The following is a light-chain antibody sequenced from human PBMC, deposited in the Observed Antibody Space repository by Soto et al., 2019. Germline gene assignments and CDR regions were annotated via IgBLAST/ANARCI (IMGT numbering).Light chain of an antibody. CDR2: EVS. CDR1: SSDVGGYNY. CDR3: RSYTRSYTLV. V-gene: IGLV2-14*01. J-gene: IGLJ2*01. Sequence: QSALTQPASVSGSPGQSITISCTGTSSDVGGYNYVSWYQQHPGKAPKLMIYEVSNRPSGLFHRLSGSTSGNTASLTISGLQAEDEADYYCRSYTRSYTLVFGGGTKLTVL.